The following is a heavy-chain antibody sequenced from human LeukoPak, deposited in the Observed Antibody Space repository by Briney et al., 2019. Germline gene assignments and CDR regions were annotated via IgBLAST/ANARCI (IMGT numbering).Heavy chain of an antibody. CDR3: TREMATIRNY. D-gene: IGHD5-24*01. V-gene: IGHV3-73*01. CDR1: GFTFSGSA. J-gene: IGHJ4*02. CDR2: IRSKANSYAT. Sequence: GGSLRLSCAASGFTFSGSAMHWVRQASGKGLEWVGRIRSKANSYATAYAASVKGRFTISRDDPKNTAYLQMNSLKTEDTAVYYCTREMATIRNYWGQGTLVTVSS.